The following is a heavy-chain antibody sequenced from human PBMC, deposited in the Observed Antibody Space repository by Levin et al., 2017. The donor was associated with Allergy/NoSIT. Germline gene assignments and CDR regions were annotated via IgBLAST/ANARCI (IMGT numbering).Heavy chain of an antibody. J-gene: IGHJ6*03. CDR3: ARDGFPVAAAGNGGEYYYYYYMDV. Sequence: GGSLRLSCAASGFTFSSYGMHWVRQAPGKGLEWVAVIWYDGSNKYYADSVKGRFTISRDNSKNTLYLQMNSLRAEDTAVYYCARDGFPVAAAGNGGEYYYYYYMDVWGKGTTVTVSS. CDR2: IWYDGSNK. CDR1: GFTFSSYG. V-gene: IGHV3-33*01. D-gene: IGHD6-13*01.